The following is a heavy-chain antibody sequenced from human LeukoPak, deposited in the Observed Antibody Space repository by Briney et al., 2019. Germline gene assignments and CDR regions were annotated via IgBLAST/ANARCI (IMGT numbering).Heavy chain of an antibody. Sequence: SGGSIXSGSYYWSRLRQPAGTGLEWIGRIYTSGSTNYNPSLKSRVTISVDTSKNQFSLKLSSVTAADTAVYYCARGSSGGGYAWFDPWGQGTLVTVSS. V-gene: IGHV4-61*02. CDR2: IYTSGST. J-gene: IGHJ5*02. D-gene: IGHD5-12*01. CDR3: ARGSSGGGYAWFDP. CDR1: GGSIXSGSYY.